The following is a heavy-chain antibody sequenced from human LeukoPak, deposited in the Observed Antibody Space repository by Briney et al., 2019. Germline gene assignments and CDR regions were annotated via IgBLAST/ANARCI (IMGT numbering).Heavy chain of an antibody. J-gene: IGHJ4*02. Sequence: SETLSLTCTVSGGSISSGGYYWSWIRQYPEKGLEWIGYIFYNGNTYYNPSLKSRVTISVDTSKNQFSLRLSSVTAADTAMYYCAGDQFAGTGIDYWGQGILVTVSS. CDR3: AGDQFAGTGIDY. CDR2: IFYNGNT. V-gene: IGHV4-31*03. D-gene: IGHD3-10*01. CDR1: GGSISSGGYY.